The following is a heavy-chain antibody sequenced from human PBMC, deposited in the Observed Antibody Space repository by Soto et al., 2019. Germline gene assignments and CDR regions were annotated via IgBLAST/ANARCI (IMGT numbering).Heavy chain of an antibody. J-gene: IGHJ4*02. D-gene: IGHD5-12*01. Sequence: GGSLRLSCAASGFTFSSYSMNWVRQAPGKGLEWVSSISSSSSYIYYADSVKGRFTISRDNAKNSLYLQMNSLRAEDTAVYYCATRLSSGYDFDYWGQGTLVTVSS. CDR3: ATRLSSGYDFDY. V-gene: IGHV3-21*01. CDR2: ISSSSSYI. CDR1: GFTFSSYS.